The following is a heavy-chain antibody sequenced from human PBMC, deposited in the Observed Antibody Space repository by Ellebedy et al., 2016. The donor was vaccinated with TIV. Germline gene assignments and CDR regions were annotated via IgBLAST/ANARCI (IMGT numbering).Heavy chain of an antibody. CDR1: GFTFSRFW. J-gene: IGHJ4*02. D-gene: IGHD5/OR15-5a*01. CDR3: ARALNHVDTVSTAPLDC. V-gene: IGHV3-7*01. CDR2: INQGGSET. Sequence: GESLKISCAASGFTFSRFWMAWVRQAPGKGLEWVATINQGGSETYYVDSVQGRFTISRDNSQNTLYLLMNSLRGDDTAIYYCARALNHVDTVSTAPLDCWGQGTLVTVSS.